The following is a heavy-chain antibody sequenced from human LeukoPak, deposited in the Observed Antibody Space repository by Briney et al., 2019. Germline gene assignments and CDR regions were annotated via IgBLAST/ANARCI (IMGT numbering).Heavy chain of an antibody. CDR3: ARVAVAGPTGWFDS. Sequence: GGSLRLSCAASGFALRSYTVTWVRQAPGKGLEWVSSISSTSAYIYYAESVKGRFSISRDNVDNVVHPQKSSLRNEDTAFYYCARVAVAGPTGWFDSWGQGTLVTVSS. V-gene: IGHV3-21*01. J-gene: IGHJ5*01. CDR2: ISSTSAYI. CDR1: GFALRSYT. D-gene: IGHD6-19*01.